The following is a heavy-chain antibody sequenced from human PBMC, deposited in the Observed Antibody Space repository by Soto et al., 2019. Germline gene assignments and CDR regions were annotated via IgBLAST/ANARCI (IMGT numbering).Heavy chain of an antibody. Sequence: SETLSLTSTGSGGSISSYYWSWIRQPPGKGLEWIGYIYHSGNTNYNPSLKSRVTISVDRSKNQFSLKLSSVTAADTAVYYCAAGGGLPRYYWGQGTLVTVSS. CDR1: GGSISSYY. CDR2: IYHSGNT. CDR3: AAGGGLPRYY. D-gene: IGHD5-12*01. V-gene: IGHV4-59*12. J-gene: IGHJ4*02.